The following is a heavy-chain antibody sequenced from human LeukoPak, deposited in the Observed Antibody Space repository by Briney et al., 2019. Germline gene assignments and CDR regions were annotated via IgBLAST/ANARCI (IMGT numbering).Heavy chain of an antibody. J-gene: IGHJ4*02. V-gene: IGHV3-23*01. D-gene: IGHD1-26*01. CDR1: GFTFSSYS. CDR2: ISGSGGST. Sequence: GGSLRLSCAASGFTFSSYSMNWVRQAPGKGLEWVSGISGSGGSTYYADSVGRFSISRDNSNNTLYLQLTSLRADDTAVYYCAKEGRGMGAATMDYWGQGTLVTVSS. CDR3: AKEGRGMGAATMDY.